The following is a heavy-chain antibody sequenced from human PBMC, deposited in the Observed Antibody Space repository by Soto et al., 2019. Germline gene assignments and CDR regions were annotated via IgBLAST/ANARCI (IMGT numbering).Heavy chain of an antibody. J-gene: IGHJ3*02. D-gene: IGHD3-3*01. V-gene: IGHV1-46*01. CDR1: GYTFTSYY. CDR3: AVLMIFGVVIPTGHAFDI. Sequence: ASVKVSCKASGYTFTSYYMHWVRQAPGQGLEWMGIINPSGGSTSYAQKFQGRVTMTRDTSTSTVYMELSSLRSEDTAVYYCAVLMIFGVVIPTGHAFDIWGQGTMVTVSS. CDR2: INPSGGST.